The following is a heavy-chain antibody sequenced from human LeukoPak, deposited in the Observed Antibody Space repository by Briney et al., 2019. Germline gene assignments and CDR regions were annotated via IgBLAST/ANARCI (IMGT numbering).Heavy chain of an antibody. D-gene: IGHD7-27*01. CDR1: GYSISSGYY. V-gene: IGHV4-38-2*02. CDR3: ATRKLGNDY. J-gene: IGHJ4*02. Sequence: NPSETLSLTCTVSGYSISSGYYWGWIRQPPGKGLEWIGSIYHTGSTYYNPSLKSRVTLSVDTSNNQFSLKLSSVTAADTAVYYCATRKLGNDYWGQGTLVTVSS. CDR2: IYHTGST.